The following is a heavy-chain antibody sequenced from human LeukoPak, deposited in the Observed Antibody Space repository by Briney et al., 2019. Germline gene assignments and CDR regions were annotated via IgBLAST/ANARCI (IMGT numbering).Heavy chain of an antibody. D-gene: IGHD3-3*01. CDR2: ISSNGGST. V-gene: IGHV3-64D*09. J-gene: IGHJ4*02. Sequence: GGSLRLSCSASGFTFSKHAMHWVRQAPGKGLEYISAISSNGGSTYDADSVKGRFTVSRDNSKNTLYLQMGSPRAEDTAVYYCVKGRFYDFWSGDYWGQGTLVTVSS. CDR1: GFTFSKHA. CDR3: VKGRFYDFWSGDY.